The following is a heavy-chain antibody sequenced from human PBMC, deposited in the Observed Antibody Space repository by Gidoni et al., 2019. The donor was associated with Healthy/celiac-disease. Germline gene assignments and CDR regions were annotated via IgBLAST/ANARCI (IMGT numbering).Heavy chain of an antibody. CDR1: GFTFSSYG. CDR3: AKGSIRWELLPYYFDY. J-gene: IGHJ4*02. Sequence: QVQLVESGGGVVQPGRSLRLSCAASGFTFSSYGMHWVRQAPGKGLEWVAVISYDGSNKYYADSVKGRFTISRDNSKNTLYLQMNSLRAEDTAVYYCAKGSIRWELLPYYFDYWGQGTLVTVSS. D-gene: IGHD1-26*01. CDR2: ISYDGSNK. V-gene: IGHV3-30*18.